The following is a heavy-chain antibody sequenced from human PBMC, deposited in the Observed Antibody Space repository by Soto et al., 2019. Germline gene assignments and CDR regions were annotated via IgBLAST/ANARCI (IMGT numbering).Heavy chain of an antibody. CDR3: ARWLEPKDAFDI. Sequence: ASVKVSCKASGYTFTSYDINWVRQATGQGLEWMGWMNPNSGNTGYAQKFQGRVTMTRNTSISTAYMELSSLRSEDTAVYYCARWLEPKDAFDIWGQGTMVTVSS. CDR2: MNPNSGNT. V-gene: IGHV1-8*01. D-gene: IGHD1-1*01. CDR1: GYTFTSYD. J-gene: IGHJ3*02.